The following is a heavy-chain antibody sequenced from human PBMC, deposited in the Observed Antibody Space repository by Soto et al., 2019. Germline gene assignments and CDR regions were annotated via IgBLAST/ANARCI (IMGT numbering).Heavy chain of an antibody. J-gene: IGHJ4*02. Sequence: GASVKVSCKASGGTFSSYTISWVRQAPGQGLEWMGRIIPILGIANYAQKFQGRVTITADKSTSTAYMELSSLRSEDTAVYYCARCGEGPYRSCSSHSDFWGQGTLVTVSS. V-gene: IGHV1-69*02. CDR3: ARCGEGPYRSCSSHSDF. CDR1: GGTFSSYT. D-gene: IGHD6-19*01. CDR2: IIPILGIA.